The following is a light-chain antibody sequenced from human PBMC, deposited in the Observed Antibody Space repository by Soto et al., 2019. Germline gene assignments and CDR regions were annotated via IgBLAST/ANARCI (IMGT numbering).Light chain of an antibody. CDR2: ATS. J-gene: IGKJ1*01. CDR1: QSFSGSY. Sequence: EIVLTQSPGTLSLSPGERATLSCRASQSFSGSYLAWYQQKPGQAPRLLIYATSRRATGIPGMFSGSASETDSTLTISSLEPEDFAVYYCHHYGSAPWTFGQGTKVEIK. CDR3: HHYGSAPWT. V-gene: IGKV3-20*01.